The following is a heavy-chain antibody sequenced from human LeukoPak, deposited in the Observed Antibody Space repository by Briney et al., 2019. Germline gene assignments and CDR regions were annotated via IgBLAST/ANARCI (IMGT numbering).Heavy chain of an antibody. CDR3: AKGDIGYCSGGSCYSAAGMDV. CDR1: GFTFSTYG. CDR2: IWFDGSNK. D-gene: IGHD2-15*01. Sequence: GGSLRLSCAASGFTFSTYGMRWVRQAPGKGLEWVAVIWFDGSNKYYADSVKGRFTISRDNSKNTLYLQMNSLRAEDTAVYYCAKGDIGYCSGGSCYSAAGMDVWGQGTTVTVSS. J-gene: IGHJ6*02. V-gene: IGHV3-30*02.